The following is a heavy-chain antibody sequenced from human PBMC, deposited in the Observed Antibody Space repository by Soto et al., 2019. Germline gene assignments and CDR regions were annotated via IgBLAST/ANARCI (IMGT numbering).Heavy chain of an antibody. CDR1: GFTFGDYA. CDR3: ARSSGGNFGIIIEGTNWFAP. V-gene: IGHV3-49*04. Sequence: GGSLRLSCTTSGFTFGDYALSWVRQAPGKGLEWVGFIRRNAYGGTTDYAASVKGRFTISRDDSKSIAYLQMNSLRTEDTAMYYCARSSGGNFGIIIEGTNWFAPWGQGTLVTVSS. D-gene: IGHD1-26*01. CDR2: IRRNAYGGTT. J-gene: IGHJ5*02.